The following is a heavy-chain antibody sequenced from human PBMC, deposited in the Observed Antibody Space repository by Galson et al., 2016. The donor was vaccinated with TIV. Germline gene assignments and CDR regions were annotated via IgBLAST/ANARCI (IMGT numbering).Heavy chain of an antibody. J-gene: IGHJ2*01. D-gene: IGHD3-10*01. CDR2: VYYNGDT. Sequence: ATLSLTCTVSGVSITSSTYYWGWIRQPPGKGLEWIGSVYYNGDTDYNPSLKSRVTISADTSTNQFSLKLNSVTAADPSIFYCARHRAWSWYFELWGRGTLVTVS. CDR3: ARHRAWSWYFEL. V-gene: IGHV4-39*01. CDR1: GVSITSSTYY.